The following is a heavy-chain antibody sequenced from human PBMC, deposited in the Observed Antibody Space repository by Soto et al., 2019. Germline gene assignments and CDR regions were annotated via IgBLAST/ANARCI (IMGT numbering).Heavy chain of an antibody. Sequence: GGSVRLSCAASGFTFSNSWMHWVCQAPGKGLMWVSRINPDGSATTYVGSVKGRFTISRDNAKNTLFLQINSLTAEDTAVYYCVKEAMTGNSFDSWGQGTLVTVSS. CDR2: INPDGSAT. D-gene: IGHD3-9*01. J-gene: IGHJ5*02. CDR3: VKEAMTGNSFDS. CDR1: GFTFSNSW. V-gene: IGHV3-74*03.